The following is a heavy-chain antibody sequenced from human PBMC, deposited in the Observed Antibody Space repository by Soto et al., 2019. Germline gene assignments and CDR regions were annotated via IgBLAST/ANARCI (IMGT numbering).Heavy chain of an antibody. CDR3: VRDFFPSVSSYIDTFDM. V-gene: IGHV1-18*01. CDR1: GYTFTSYG. Sequence: ASVKVSCKASGYTFTSYGISWVRQAPGQGLEWMGWISTFNSDASYAQKFRGRVTMTTDTSTNTAYMELRSLRADDTAVYYCVRDFFPSVSSYIDTFDMWG. J-gene: IGHJ3*02. CDR2: ISTFNSDA. D-gene: IGHD3-10*01.